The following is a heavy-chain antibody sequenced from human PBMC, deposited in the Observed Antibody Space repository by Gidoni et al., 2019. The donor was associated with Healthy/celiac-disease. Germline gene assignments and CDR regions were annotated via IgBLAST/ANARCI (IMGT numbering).Heavy chain of an antibody. D-gene: IGHD6-13*01. CDR3: ARLGAAAKISFDY. J-gene: IGHJ4*02. Sequence: QLQLQESGPGLVKPSETLSLTCTVSDGSISSSSYYWGWIRQPPGKGLEWIGSIYYRGSTYYNPSLKSLVTISVDTSKNQFSLKLSSVTAADTAVYYCARLGAAAKISFDYWGQGTLVTVSS. V-gene: IGHV4-39*01. CDR1: DGSISSSSYY. CDR2: IYYRGST.